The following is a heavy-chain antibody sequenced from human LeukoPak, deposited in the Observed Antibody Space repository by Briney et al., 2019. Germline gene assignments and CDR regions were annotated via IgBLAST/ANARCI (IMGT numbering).Heavy chain of an antibody. CDR1: GFTFSSYW. CDR3: ARGGRFLEWLLYPHYYYMDV. V-gene: IGHV3-74*01. CDR2: INSDGSST. J-gene: IGHJ6*03. D-gene: IGHD3-3*01. Sequence: GGSLRLSCAASGFTFSSYWMHWVRQAPGKGLVWVSRINSDGSSTSYAGSVKGRFTISRDNAKNTLHLQMNSLRAEDTAVYYCARGGRFLEWLLYPHYYYMDVWGKGTTVTVSS.